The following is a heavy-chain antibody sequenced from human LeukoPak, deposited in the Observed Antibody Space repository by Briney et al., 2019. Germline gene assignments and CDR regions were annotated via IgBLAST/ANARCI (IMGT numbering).Heavy chain of an antibody. CDR2: IYYSGST. J-gene: IGHJ4*02. D-gene: IGHD6-6*01. CDR1: GGSISSYY. CDR3: ARSEPARLSAYYFDY. Sequence: PSETLSLTCTVSGGSISSYYWSWIRQPPGKGLEWIGYIYYSGSTNYNPSLKSRVNISVDTSKNQFSLKLSSVTAADTAVYYCARSEPARLSAYYFDYWGQGTLVTVSS. V-gene: IGHV4-59*01.